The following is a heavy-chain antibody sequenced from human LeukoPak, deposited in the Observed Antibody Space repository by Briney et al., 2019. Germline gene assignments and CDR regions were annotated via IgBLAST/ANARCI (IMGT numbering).Heavy chain of an antibody. CDR3: AKDLIGWSFDY. CDR1: GFTFSSNA. J-gene: IGHJ4*02. CDR2: IGSDVRT. Sequence: GGSLRLSCAASGFTFSSNAMSWVRQAPGKGLEWVSGIGSDVRTHYADSVKGRFTISRDNSKNTMYLQMNSLRAEDTAVYYCAKDLIGWSFDYWGQGTWSPSPQ. V-gene: IGHV3-23*01. D-gene: IGHD2-15*01.